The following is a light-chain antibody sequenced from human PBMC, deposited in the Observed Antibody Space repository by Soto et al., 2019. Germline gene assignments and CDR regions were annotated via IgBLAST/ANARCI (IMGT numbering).Light chain of an antibody. CDR3: QQYGGSPRT. J-gene: IGKJ1*01. V-gene: IGKV3-20*01. CDR2: DAS. Sequence: EIVLTQSPGTLSLSPGERATLSYRASQSVSSSSLAWYQQKRGQAPRLLIHDASSRATGIPDRFSGSGSGTDFTLTISRLEPEDFAVYYCQQYGGSPRTFGQGTKVDIK. CDR1: QSVSSSS.